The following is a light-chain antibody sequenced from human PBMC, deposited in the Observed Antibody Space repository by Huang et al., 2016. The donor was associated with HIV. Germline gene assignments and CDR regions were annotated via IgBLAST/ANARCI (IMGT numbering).Light chain of an antibody. V-gene: IGKV3D-15*01. J-gene: IGKJ4*01. CDR3: QQYDNWPPLT. CDR2: SAS. Sequence: EVVLTQSPDTLSVSPGERATLSCRASQSVSTNVDWYQCKPGQPPRLLIFSASARATDSPARFSGSGSGTDFTLTISSLQSEDFAVYYCQQYDNWPPLTFGGGTRVEIK. CDR1: QSVSTN.